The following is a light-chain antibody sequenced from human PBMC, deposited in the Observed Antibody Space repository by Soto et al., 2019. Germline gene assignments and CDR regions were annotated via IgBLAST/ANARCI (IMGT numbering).Light chain of an antibody. V-gene: IGLV2-14*01. CDR1: SGDIGSYNR. Sequence: QSALTQPASVSGSPGQSITISCTGTSGDIGSYNRVSWYQQHPGKAPKLIIYEVTDRPSGVSNRFSGSKSGNTASLTISGLQAEDEAEYYCSSYTNINTRACVFGTGIKVNV. CDR2: EVT. CDR3: SSYTNINTRACV. J-gene: IGLJ1*01.